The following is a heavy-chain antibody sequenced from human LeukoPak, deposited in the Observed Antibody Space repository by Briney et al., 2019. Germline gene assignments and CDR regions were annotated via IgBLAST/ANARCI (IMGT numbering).Heavy chain of an antibody. CDR2: ISSSGRTI. CDR3: ARLSYDSGTHYTVYKY. J-gene: IGHJ4*02. Sequence: GGSLRLSCAASGFTLSSFEMNWVRQAPGKGLEWVSYISSSGRTIYYADSVKGRFTISRDNAKNSLYLQMNSLRDDDTAVYYCARLSYDSGTHYTVYKYWGQGTLVTVSS. CDR1: GFTLSSFE. D-gene: IGHD3-10*01. V-gene: IGHV3-48*03.